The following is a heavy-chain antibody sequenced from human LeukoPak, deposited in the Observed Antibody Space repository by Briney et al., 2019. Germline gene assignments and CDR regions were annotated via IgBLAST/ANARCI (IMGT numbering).Heavy chain of an antibody. V-gene: IGHV4-34*01. D-gene: IGHD1-14*01. CDR1: GGSFSGYY. Sequence: SETLSLTCAVYGGSFSGYYWSWIRQPPGKGLEWIGEINHSGSTNYNPSLKSRVTISVDTSKNQFSLKPSSVTAADTAVYYCARGYSRTNDAFDIWGQGTMVTVSS. CDR3: ARGYSRTNDAFDI. J-gene: IGHJ3*02. CDR2: INHSGST.